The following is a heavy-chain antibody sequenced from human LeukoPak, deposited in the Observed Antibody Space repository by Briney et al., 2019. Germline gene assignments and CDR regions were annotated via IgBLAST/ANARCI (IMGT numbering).Heavy chain of an antibody. CDR2: INAGNGNT. CDR3: SYSSSWCYFDY. J-gene: IGHJ4*02. CDR1: GYTFTSYA. V-gene: IGHV1-3*01. Sequence: ASVTVSCTASGYTFTSYAMHWVRQAPGQRLEWMGWINAGNGNTKYSQKFQGRVTITRDTSASTAYMELSSLRSEDTAVYYCSYSSSWCYFDYWGQGTLVTVSS. D-gene: IGHD6-13*01.